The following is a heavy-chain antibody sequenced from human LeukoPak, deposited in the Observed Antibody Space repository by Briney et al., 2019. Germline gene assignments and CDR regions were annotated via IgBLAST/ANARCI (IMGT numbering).Heavy chain of an antibody. CDR2: ISTASANM. D-gene: IGHD2-15*01. J-gene: IGHJ4*02. CDR3: ARDGGGDY. CDR1: GFTFTTYS. Sequence: GGSLRLSCVASGFTFTTYSMNWARQAPGKGLEWVSYISTASANMYYADSVKGRFTISRDNAKNSLYLQMNSLRDEDTAVYYCARDGGGDYWGQGTLVTVSS. V-gene: IGHV3-48*02.